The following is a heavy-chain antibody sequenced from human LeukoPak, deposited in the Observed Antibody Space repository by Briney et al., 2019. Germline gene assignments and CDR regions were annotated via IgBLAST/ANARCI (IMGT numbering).Heavy chain of an antibody. D-gene: IGHD2-2*02. CDR2: IRYDGSNK. Sequence: PGGSLRLSCAASGFTFSSYGMHWVRQAPGKGLEWVAFIRYDGSNKYYADSVKGRFTISRDNSKNTLYLQMNSLRAEDTAVYYCAKDGGYCSSTSCYTEGHRAGYYMDVWGKGTTVTVSS. J-gene: IGHJ6*03. CDR1: GFTFSSYG. CDR3: AKDGGYCSSTSCYTEGHRAGYYMDV. V-gene: IGHV3-30*02.